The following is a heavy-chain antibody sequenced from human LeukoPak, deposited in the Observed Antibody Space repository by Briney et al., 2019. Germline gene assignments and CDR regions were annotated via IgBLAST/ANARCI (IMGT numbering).Heavy chain of an antibody. D-gene: IGHD2-2*01. CDR1: GFTFDDYA. CDR2: ISWNSGSI. V-gene: IGHV3-9*01. J-gene: IGHJ3*02. Sequence: PGGSLRLSCAASGFTFDDYAMHWVRQAPGKGLEWVSGISWNSGSIGYADSVKGRFTISRDNAKNSLYLQMNSLRAEDTAVYYCANGGPPLGCSSTSCYHAFDIWGQGTMVTVSS. CDR3: ANGGPPLGCSSTSCYHAFDI.